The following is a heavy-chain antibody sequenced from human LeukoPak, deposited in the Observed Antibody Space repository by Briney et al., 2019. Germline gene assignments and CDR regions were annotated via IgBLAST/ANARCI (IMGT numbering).Heavy chain of an antibody. Sequence: PGGSLRRSCAASGFTFSSYSMNWVRQAPGKGLEWVSSISSSSSYIYYADSVKGRFTISRDNAKNSLYLQMNSLRAEDTAVYYCARANFRSWDFDYWGQGTLVTVSS. D-gene: IGHD1-26*01. J-gene: IGHJ4*02. CDR3: ARANFRSWDFDY. CDR1: GFTFSSYS. CDR2: ISSSSSYI. V-gene: IGHV3-21*01.